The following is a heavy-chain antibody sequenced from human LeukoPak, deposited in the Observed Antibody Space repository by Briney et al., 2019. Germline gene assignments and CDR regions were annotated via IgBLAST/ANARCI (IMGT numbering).Heavy chain of an antibody. V-gene: IGHV1-18*01. CDR3: ARDLGELEWSYYFDY. CDR1: GYTFTSYG. D-gene: IGHD1-1*01. Sequence: ASVKVSXKASGYTFTSYGISWVRQAPGQGLEWIGWISAYNGNTNYAQKLQGRVTMTTDTSTSTAYMELRSLRSDDTAVYYCARDLGELEWSYYFDYWGQGTLVTVSS. J-gene: IGHJ4*02. CDR2: ISAYNGNT.